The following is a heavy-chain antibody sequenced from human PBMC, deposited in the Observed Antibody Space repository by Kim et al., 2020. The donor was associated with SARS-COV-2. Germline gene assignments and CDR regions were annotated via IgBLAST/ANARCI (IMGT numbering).Heavy chain of an antibody. CDR2: ISWNSGSI. V-gene: IGHV3-9*01. CDR3: AKPSSSSSWRVGYGYFDL. J-gene: IGHJ2*01. D-gene: IGHD6-13*01. Sequence: GGSLRLSCAASGFTFYDYAMHWVRQAPGKGLEWVSGISWNSGSIAYADSVKGRFTISRDNAKNSLYLQMNSLRAEDTALYYCAKPSSSSSWRVGYGYFDLWGRGTLVTVSS. CDR1: GFTFYDYA.